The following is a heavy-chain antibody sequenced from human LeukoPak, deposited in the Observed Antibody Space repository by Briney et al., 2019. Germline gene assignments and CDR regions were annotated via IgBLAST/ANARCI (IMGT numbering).Heavy chain of an antibody. D-gene: IGHD5-12*01. J-gene: IGHJ4*02. Sequence: PGGSLRLSCAASGFTFNSYAMSWVRQAPGKGLEWVSAVSGSGGRTYYADSVKGRFTISRDNSKNTLYLQMNSLRAEDTAVYYCAKSRRDGYNFDYWGQGTLVTVSS. CDR2: VSGSGGRT. CDR1: GFTFNSYA. V-gene: IGHV3-23*01. CDR3: AKSRRDGYNFDY.